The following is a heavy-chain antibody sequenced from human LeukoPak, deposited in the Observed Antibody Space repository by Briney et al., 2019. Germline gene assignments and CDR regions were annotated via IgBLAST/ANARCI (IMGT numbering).Heavy chain of an antibody. CDR3: ARVGSSSSGVILVDY. V-gene: IGHV4-59*01. CDR2: IYYSGST. D-gene: IGHD6-6*01. CDR1: GDSMSTYY. J-gene: IGHJ4*02. Sequence: SETLSLTCTVSGDSMSTYYWTWIRQPPGKGLEWIGYIYYSGSTNYNPSLKSRVTISVDTSKNQFSLKLSSVTAADTAVYYCARVGSSSSGVILVDYWGQGTLVTVSS.